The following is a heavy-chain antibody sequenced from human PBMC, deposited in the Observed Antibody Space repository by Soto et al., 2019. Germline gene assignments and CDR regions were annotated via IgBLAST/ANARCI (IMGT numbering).Heavy chain of an antibody. CDR1: GFNFSRYW. D-gene: IGHD2-2*01. CDR3: ARDLRSCSSARCYSYYYGMDV. Sequence: EVQLVQSGGGLVQPGGSLRLSCSASGFNFSRYWTHWVRQVPGRGLVWVSHINSDGSRTTYADSVKGRFTISRDNAKNTMYLKINRLRDEDTAVYYCARDLRSCSSARCYSYYYGMDVWGQGTTVTVSS. J-gene: IGHJ6*02. V-gene: IGHV3-74*01. CDR2: INSDGSRT.